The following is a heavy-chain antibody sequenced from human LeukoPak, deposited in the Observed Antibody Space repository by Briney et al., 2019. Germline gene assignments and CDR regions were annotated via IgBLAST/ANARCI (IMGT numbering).Heavy chain of an antibody. CDR1: GGSFSGYY. Sequence: SETLSLTCAVYGGSFSGYYWSWIRQPPGKGLEWIGEINHSGSTNYNPSLKSRVTISVDTSKNQFSLKLSSVTAADTAVYYCARGPPGVAARPRCFDYWGQGTLVTVS. V-gene: IGHV4-34*01. J-gene: IGHJ4*02. CDR3: ARGPPGVAARPRCFDY. CDR2: INHSGST. D-gene: IGHD6-6*01.